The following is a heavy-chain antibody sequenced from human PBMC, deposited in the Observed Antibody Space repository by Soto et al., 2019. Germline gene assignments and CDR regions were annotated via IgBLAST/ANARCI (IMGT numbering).Heavy chain of an antibody. CDR2: INPNSGGT. D-gene: IGHD2-2*01. Sequence: GASVKVSCKASGYTFTGYYMHWVRQAPGQGLEWMGWINPNSGGTNYAQKFQGWVTMTRDTSISTAYMELSRLRSDDTAVYYCARGFCSSTSCYDYYYYMDVWGQGTTVTVSS. J-gene: IGHJ6*03. CDR1: GYTFTGYY. CDR3: ARGFCSSTSCYDYYYYMDV. V-gene: IGHV1-2*04.